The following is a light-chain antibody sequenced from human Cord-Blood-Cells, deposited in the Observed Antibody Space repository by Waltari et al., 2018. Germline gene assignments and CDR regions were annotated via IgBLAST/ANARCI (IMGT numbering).Light chain of an antibody. CDR1: QSIRSW. Sequence: DIQLTQSPSTLSASVVDRVTITCRARQSIRSWLAWYQQKPGKAPKLLIYDASSLESGVPSRFSGSGSGTEFTLTISSLQPDDFATYYCQQYNSWTFGQGP. V-gene: IGKV1-5*01. CDR3: QQYNSWT. J-gene: IGKJ1*01. CDR2: DAS.